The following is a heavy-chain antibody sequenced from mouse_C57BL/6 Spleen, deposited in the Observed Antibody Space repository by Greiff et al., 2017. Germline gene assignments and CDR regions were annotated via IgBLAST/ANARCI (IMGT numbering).Heavy chain of an antibody. D-gene: IGHD2-5*01. CDR1: GYTFTDYN. CDR3: ARRPAYYSNYDYYAMDY. J-gene: IGHJ4*01. CDR2: INPNNGGT. Sequence: DVQLQESGPELVKPGASVKIPCKASGYTFTDYNMDWVKQSHGKSLEWIGDINPNNGGTIYNQKFKGKATLTVDKSSSTAYMELRSLTSEDTAVYYCARRPAYYSNYDYYAMDYWGQGTSVTVSS. V-gene: IGHV1-18*01.